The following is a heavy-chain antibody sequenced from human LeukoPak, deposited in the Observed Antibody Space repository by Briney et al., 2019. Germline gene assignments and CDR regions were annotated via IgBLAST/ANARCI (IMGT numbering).Heavy chain of an antibody. CDR1: GFTFSSYA. CDR3: ARGTGGYFDY. J-gene: IGHJ4*02. Sequence: GGSLRLSCAASGFTFSSYAMHWVRQAPGKGLEWVAVISYDGSNKYYADSVKGRFTISRDNSKNTLYLQMNSLRAEDTAVYYCARGTGGYFDYWGQGTLVAASS. V-gene: IGHV3-30-3*01. CDR2: ISYDGSNK. D-gene: IGHD4-23*01.